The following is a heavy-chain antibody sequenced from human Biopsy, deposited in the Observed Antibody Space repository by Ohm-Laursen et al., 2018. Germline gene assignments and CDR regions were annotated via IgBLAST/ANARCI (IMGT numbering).Heavy chain of an antibody. D-gene: IGHD2-21*02. CDR2: IRVSGVST. CDR1: GFTFSDNA. J-gene: IGHJ4*02. Sequence: SLRLSCTASGFTFSDNAMSWVRQAPGKGLEWVSAIRVSGVSTYYTDSVKGRFTISRDNSKNTLYLQMNSLRTEDTAVYYCARTYCRGDHCYLGDYWGQGTLVTVSS. CDR3: ARTYCRGDHCYLGDY. V-gene: IGHV3-23*01.